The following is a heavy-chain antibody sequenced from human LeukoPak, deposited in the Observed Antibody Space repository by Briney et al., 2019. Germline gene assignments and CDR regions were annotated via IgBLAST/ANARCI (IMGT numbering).Heavy chain of an antibody. CDR3: ARGSSSSIDY. J-gene: IGHJ4*02. D-gene: IGHD6-13*01. CDR1: EYTFTSSE. V-gene: IGHV1-18*01. CDR2: ISAYNGNT. Sequence: ASVKVSCKASEYTFTSSEINWVRQAPGQGLEWMGWISAYNGNTNYAQRLQGRVTMTTDTSTSTAYMELRSLRSDDTAVYYCARGSSSSIDYWGQGTLVTVSS.